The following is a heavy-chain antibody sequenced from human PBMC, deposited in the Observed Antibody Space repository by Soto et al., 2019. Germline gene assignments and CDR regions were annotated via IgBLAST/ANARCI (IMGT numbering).Heavy chain of an antibody. CDR2: IYYSGST. CDR1: GGSISSSSYY. CDR3: ARHRRRVRGVNVDY. D-gene: IGHD3-10*01. Sequence: SETLSLTCTVSGGSISSSSYYWGWIRQPPGKGLEWIGSIYYSGSTYYNPSLKSRVTISVDTSKNQFSLKLSSVTAADTAVYYCARHRRRVRGVNVDYWGQGTLVTVSS. J-gene: IGHJ4*02. V-gene: IGHV4-39*01.